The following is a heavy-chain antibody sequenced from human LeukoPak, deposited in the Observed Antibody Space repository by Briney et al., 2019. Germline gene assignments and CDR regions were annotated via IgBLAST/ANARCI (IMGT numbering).Heavy chain of an antibody. J-gene: IGHJ3*01. CDR2: VSYSETT. D-gene: IGHD3-10*01. CDR1: GASISATNW. V-gene: IGHV4-4*02. Sequence: SETLSLTCAVSGASISATNWWTWVRLPPGKGLEWVGEVSYSETTNYSPSLRGRLRLSVDRATNQISLRLTSVTAADTAVYYCAKESGRGTFDVWGQGTMVTVSS. CDR3: AKESGRGTFDV.